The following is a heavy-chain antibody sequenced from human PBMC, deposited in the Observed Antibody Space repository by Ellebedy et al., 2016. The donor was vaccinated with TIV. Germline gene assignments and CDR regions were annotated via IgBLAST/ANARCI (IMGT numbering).Heavy chain of an antibody. V-gene: IGHV3-30*03. Sequence: GESLKISXAASGFTFSSYGMHWVRQAPGKGLEWVAVISYDGSNKYYADSVKGRFTISRDNSKNTLYLQMNSLRAEDTAVYYCARDPRGTYYYYGMDVWGQGTTVTVSS. J-gene: IGHJ6*02. CDR1: GFTFSSYG. CDR2: ISYDGSNK. CDR3: ARDPRGTYYYYGMDV. D-gene: IGHD1-1*01.